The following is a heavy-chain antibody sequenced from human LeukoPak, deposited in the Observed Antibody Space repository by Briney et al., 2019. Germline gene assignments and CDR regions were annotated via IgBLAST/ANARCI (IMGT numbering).Heavy chain of an antibody. Sequence: GGSLRLSCAASGFTFDDYGMTWVRQAPGKGLEWVSGINWNGDTIGYADSVKGRFTISRDNAKDSLYLQMNSLRVEDTAVYYCLRGDRRDYWGQGTLVTVSS. CDR3: LRGDRRDY. CDR1: GFTFDDYG. J-gene: IGHJ4*02. CDR2: INWNGDTI. V-gene: IGHV3-20*04.